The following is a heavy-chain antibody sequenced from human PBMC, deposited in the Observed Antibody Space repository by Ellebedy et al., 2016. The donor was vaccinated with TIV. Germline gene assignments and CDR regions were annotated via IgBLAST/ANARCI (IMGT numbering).Heavy chain of an antibody. D-gene: IGHD1-26*01. Sequence: ASVKVSCKASGYTFTSYGISWVRQAPGQGLEWMGWISAYNGNTNYAQKLQGRVTMTTDTSTSTAYMELRSLRSDDTAVYYCARSGAGATWVYDAFDIWGQGTMVTVSS. J-gene: IGHJ3*02. CDR1: GYTFTSYG. V-gene: IGHV1-18*04. CDR3: ARSGAGATWVYDAFDI. CDR2: ISAYNGNT.